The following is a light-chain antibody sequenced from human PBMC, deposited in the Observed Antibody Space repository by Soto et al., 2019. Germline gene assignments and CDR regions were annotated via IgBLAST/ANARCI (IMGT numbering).Light chain of an antibody. Sequence: QAVVTQEPSLTVSPGGTVTLTCASSTGAVTSDNYANWLQQKPGQAPRALIYSTDTKHSWTPARFSGSLLGGKAALTLSLVQPEDEADYYCLLYYGGAVVFGGGTKLTVL. J-gene: IGLJ2*01. CDR2: STD. V-gene: IGLV7-43*01. CDR3: LLYYGGAVV. CDR1: TGAVTSDNY.